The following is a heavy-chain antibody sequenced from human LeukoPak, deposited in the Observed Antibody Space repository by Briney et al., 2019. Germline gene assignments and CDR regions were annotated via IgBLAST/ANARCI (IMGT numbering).Heavy chain of an antibody. D-gene: IGHD1-26*01. CDR2: MNPNSGNT. Sequence: ASVKVSCKASGYTFTSYDINWVRQATGQGLEWMGWMNPNSGNTGYAQKFQGRVTMTRNTSISTAYMELSSLRSEDTAVHYCARGGSGSYQNDYWGQGTLVTVSS. CDR3: ARGGSGSYQNDY. J-gene: IGHJ4*02. V-gene: IGHV1-8*01. CDR1: GYTFTSYD.